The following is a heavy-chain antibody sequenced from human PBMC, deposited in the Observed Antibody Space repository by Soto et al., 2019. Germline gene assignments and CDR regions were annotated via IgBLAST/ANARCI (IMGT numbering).Heavy chain of an antibody. CDR1: GFTFSSYA. J-gene: IGHJ6*02. CDR3: AKFPRLAGGVYYYYGMDV. CDR2: ISGSGGST. Sequence: GGSLRLSCAASGFTFSSYAMSWVRQAPGKGLEWVSAISGSGGSTYYADSVKGRFTISRDNSKNTLYLQMNSLRAEDTAVYYCAKFPRLAGGVYYYYGMDVWGQGTTVTVSS. D-gene: IGHD1-26*01. V-gene: IGHV3-23*01.